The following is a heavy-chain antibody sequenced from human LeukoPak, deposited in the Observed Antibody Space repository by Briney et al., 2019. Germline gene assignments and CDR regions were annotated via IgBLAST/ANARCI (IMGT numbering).Heavy chain of an antibody. CDR2: IYYSGST. D-gene: IGHD3-3*01. V-gene: IGHV4-61*01. Sequence: PSETLSLTCTVSGGSVSSGSYYWSWIRQPPGKGLEWIGYIYYSGSTNYNPSLKSRVTISVDTSKNQFSLKLSSVTAADTAVYHCARDRRFLYYYYGMDVWGQGTTVTVSS. J-gene: IGHJ6*02. CDR1: GGSVSSGSYY. CDR3: ARDRRFLYYYYGMDV.